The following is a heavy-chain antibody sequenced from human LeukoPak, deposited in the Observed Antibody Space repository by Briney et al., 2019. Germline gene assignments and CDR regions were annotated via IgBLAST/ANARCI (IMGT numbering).Heavy chain of an antibody. CDR1: AFTFSSYA. CDR2: ISGSGGST. Sequence: GGSLRLSCAASAFTFSSYAMSWVRQAPGKGLEWVSAISGSGGSTYYADSVKGRFTISRDNSKNTLYLQMNSLRAEDTAVYYCAKGDSSGYYPYYFDYWGQGTLVTVSS. V-gene: IGHV3-23*01. J-gene: IGHJ4*02. CDR3: AKGDSSGYYPYYFDY. D-gene: IGHD3-22*01.